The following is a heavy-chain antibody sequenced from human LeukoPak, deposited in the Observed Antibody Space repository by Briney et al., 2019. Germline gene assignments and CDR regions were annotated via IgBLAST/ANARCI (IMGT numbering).Heavy chain of an antibody. J-gene: IGHJ4*02. CDR2: IKQDGSEK. D-gene: IGHD1-14*01. V-gene: IGHV3-7*05. CDR3: ARDRYRANDY. Sequence: PGGSLRLSCAASEFTFSNYWMSWVRQAPGKGLEWVANIKQDGSEKYYVDSVKGRFTISRDNAKNSLYLQMSSLRAEDTAVYYCARDRYRANDYWGQGTLVTVSS. CDR1: EFTFSNYW.